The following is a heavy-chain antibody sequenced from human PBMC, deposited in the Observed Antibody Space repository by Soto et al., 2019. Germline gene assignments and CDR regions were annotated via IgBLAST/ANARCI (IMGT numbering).Heavy chain of an antibody. Sequence: QVQLVESGGGVVQPGRSLRLSCAASGFTFSSYAMHWVRQAPGKGLEWVAVISYDGSNKYYADSVKGRFTISRDNSKNALYLQMSSLRAEDTAVYYCARDHYYDSSGYPRFDYWGQGTLVTVSS. J-gene: IGHJ4*02. D-gene: IGHD3-22*01. V-gene: IGHV3-30-3*01. CDR2: ISYDGSNK. CDR3: ARDHYYDSSGYPRFDY. CDR1: GFTFSSYA.